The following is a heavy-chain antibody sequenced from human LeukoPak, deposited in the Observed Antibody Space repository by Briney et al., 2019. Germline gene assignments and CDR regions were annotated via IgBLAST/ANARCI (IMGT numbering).Heavy chain of an antibody. D-gene: IGHD3-3*01. J-gene: IGHJ4*02. CDR2: ISSSGSTI. CDR3: ARVGYDFRSGLLAPEQYYFDY. Sequence: GGSLRLSCAASGFTFSDYYMSWIRQAPGKGLEWVSYISSSGSTIYYADSVKGRFTISRDNAKNSLYLQMNSLRAEDTAVYYCARVGYDFRSGLLAPEQYYFDYWGQGTLVTVSS. V-gene: IGHV3-11*04. CDR1: GFTFSDYY.